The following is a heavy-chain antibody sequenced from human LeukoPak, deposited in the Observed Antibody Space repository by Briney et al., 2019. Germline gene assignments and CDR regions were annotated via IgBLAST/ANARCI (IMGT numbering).Heavy chain of an antibody. CDR2: IDPSDSYT. D-gene: IGHD6-19*01. J-gene: IGHJ4*02. CDR3: ARNGGGQWMVL. Sequence: GESLKISCKGPGYSFTNYWISWVRQMPGKGLEWMGRIDPSDSYTNYSPSFQGHVTISTDKSISTAYLQWSSLKASDTAMYYCARNGGGQWMVLWGQGTLVTVSS. CDR1: GYSFTNYW. V-gene: IGHV5-10-1*01.